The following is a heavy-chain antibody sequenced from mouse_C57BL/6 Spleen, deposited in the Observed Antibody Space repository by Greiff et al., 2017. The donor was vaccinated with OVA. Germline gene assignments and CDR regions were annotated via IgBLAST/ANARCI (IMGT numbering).Heavy chain of an antibody. J-gene: IGHJ4*01. CDR2: FSSGSSAF. V-gene: IGHV5-17*01. CDR1: GFTFSDYG. Sequence: EVKLMESGGGLVKPGGSLKLSCAASGFTFSDYGMHWVRQAPEKGLEWVAYFSSGSSAFYYAYTVKGRFTISRDNAKSTRYLQMTSLRAEDTAMYYCAKWGYAMDYWGQGTSVTVSS. CDR3: AKWGYAMDY.